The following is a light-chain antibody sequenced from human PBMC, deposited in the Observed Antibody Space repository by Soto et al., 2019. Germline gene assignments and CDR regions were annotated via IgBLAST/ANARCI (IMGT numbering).Light chain of an antibody. Sequence: EIVLTQSPATLSLSPGERATISCRASQSVSRFFVWYQQKRGQPPRLLIYDASIRATGIPVRFSGSGSGTDFTLPISSLEPEDFAVYYCQHRLSWPLTFGGGTTVEMK. V-gene: IGKV3-11*01. J-gene: IGKJ4*01. CDR3: QHRLSWPLT. CDR2: DAS. CDR1: QSVSRF.